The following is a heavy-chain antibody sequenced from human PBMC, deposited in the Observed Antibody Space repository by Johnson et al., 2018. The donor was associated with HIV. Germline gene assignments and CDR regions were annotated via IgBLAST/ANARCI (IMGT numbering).Heavy chain of an antibody. CDR2: ISSSGPSI. CDR3: ARGRPWGWELRRDAFDI. V-gene: IGHV3-11*01. CDR1: GFTFRDYY. J-gene: IGHJ3*02. Sequence: QVQLVESGGGLVKPGGSLRLSCAASGFTFRDYYMNWMRQAPGKGLEWISHISSSGPSIFYADSVKGRCTISRDNAKNSLYLQRNSLRAEDTALYYCARGRPWGWELRRDAFDIWGQGTMVTVSS. D-gene: IGHD1-26*01.